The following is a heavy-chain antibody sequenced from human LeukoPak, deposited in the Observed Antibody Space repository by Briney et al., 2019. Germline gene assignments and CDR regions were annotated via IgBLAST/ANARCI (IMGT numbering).Heavy chain of an antibody. J-gene: IGHJ3*02. D-gene: IGHD3-22*01. Sequence: SQTLSLTCAISGDSVSSNSAAWNWIRQSLSRGLEWLGRTYYRSKWYNDYAVSVKSRITINPDTSKNQFSLQLNSVTPEDTAVYYCAREDPSYYYDSSGYHDAFDIWGQGTMVTVSS. CDR1: GDSVSSNSAA. CDR2: TYYRSKWYN. CDR3: AREDPSYYYDSSGYHDAFDI. V-gene: IGHV6-1*01.